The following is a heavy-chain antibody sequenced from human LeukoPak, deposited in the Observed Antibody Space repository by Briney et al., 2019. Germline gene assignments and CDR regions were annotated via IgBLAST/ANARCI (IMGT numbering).Heavy chain of an antibody. D-gene: IGHD3-3*01. Sequence: SVKVSCKASGGTFSSYAISWVRQAPGQGLEWMGGIIPIFGTANYAQKFQGRVTITADESTSTAYKKPSNLRSEDTGVYYCASGEGPIFGVVVYYFDYWGQGTLVTVSS. CDR3: ASGEGPIFGVVVYYFDY. CDR1: GGTFSSYA. V-gene: IGHV1-69*13. CDR2: IIPIFGTA. J-gene: IGHJ4*02.